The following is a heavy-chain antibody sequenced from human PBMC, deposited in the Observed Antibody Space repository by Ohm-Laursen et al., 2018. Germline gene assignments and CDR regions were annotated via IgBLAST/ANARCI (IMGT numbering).Heavy chain of an antibody. V-gene: IGHV3-53*01. CDR2: IYSGGST. Sequence: SLRLSCAASRFAVSNNYMSWVRQAPGKGLEWVSLIYSGGSTYYADSVRGRFSISRDNSKNTLYLQMNSLTAEDTAVYYCARARGNWFDPWGQGTLVTVSS. CDR1: RFAVSNNY. D-gene: IGHD3-16*01. J-gene: IGHJ5*02. CDR3: ARARGNWFDP.